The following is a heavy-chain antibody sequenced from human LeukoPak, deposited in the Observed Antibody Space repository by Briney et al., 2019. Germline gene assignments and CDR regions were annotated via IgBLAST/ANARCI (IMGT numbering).Heavy chain of an antibody. CDR3: ARDRSGYTHTNWFDP. CDR2: IYHSGST. D-gene: IGHD3-3*01. Sequence: SETLSLTCAVYGGSFSGYYWSWIRQPPGKGLEWIGSIYHSGSTYYNPSLKSRVTISVDTSKNQFSLKLSSVTAADTAVYYCARDRSGYTHTNWFDPWGQGTLVTVSS. J-gene: IGHJ5*02. CDR1: GGSFSGYY. V-gene: IGHV4-34*01.